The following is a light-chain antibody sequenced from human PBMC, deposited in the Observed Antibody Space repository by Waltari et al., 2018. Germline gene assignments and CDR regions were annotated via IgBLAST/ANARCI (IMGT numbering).Light chain of an antibody. CDR3: QQYDNFPLT. CDR2: KAT. J-gene: IGKJ4*01. V-gene: IGKV1-5*03. Sequence: DIQMTQSPSTLSASVGDRVTITCRASRSISKWFAWYQQKPGKAPKLLIYKATYLQSGVPSRFSGIGSGTEFTLTISSLQPDDFATYYCQQYDNFPLTFGGGTKVEIK. CDR1: RSISKW.